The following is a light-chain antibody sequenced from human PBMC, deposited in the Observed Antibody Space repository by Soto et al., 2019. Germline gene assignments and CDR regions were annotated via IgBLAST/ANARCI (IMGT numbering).Light chain of an antibody. CDR2: KDS. V-gene: IGLV3-27*01. J-gene: IGLJ1*01. Sequence: SYELTQPSSVSVSPGQTARITCSGAVLAKKYARWFQQKPGQAPVLVIYKDSERPSGIPERFSGSSSGTTVTLTISGAQVEDEADYYCYSAADNNLNVFGAGTKVTVL. CDR3: YSAADNNLNV. CDR1: VLAKKY.